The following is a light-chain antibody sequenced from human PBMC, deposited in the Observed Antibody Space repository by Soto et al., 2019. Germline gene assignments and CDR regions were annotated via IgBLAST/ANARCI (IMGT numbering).Light chain of an antibody. CDR1: QSVLYSSNNKNY. J-gene: IGKJ4*01. CDR2: WAS. Sequence: DIVMTQSPDSLAVSLGERATINCKSSQSVLYSSNNKNYLAWYQQKPGQPPKLLIYWASTRESGVPDRFSGSGSGTDFALTISSLQAEDFAVYYCQQDYNLLTFGGGTKVEIK. CDR3: QQDYNLLT. V-gene: IGKV4-1*01.